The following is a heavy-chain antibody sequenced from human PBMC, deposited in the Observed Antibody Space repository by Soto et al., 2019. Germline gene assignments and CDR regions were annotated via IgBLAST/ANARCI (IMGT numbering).Heavy chain of an antibody. D-gene: IGHD3-9*01. CDR3: ARGSRYFDSLKRYYYYGMDV. Sequence: SETLSLACAVYGGSFSGYYWSWIRQPPGKGLEWIGEINHSGSTNYNPSLKSRVTISVDTSKNQFSLKLSSVTAADTAVYYCARGSRYFDSLKRYYYYGMDVWGQGTAVT. CDR2: INHSGST. V-gene: IGHV4-34*01. CDR1: GGSFSGYY. J-gene: IGHJ6*02.